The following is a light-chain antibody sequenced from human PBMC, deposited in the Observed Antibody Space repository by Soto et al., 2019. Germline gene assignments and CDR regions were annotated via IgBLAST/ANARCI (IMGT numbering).Light chain of an antibody. CDR2: SHN. V-gene: IGLV1-44*01. Sequence: QSVLTQPPSASGTPGQRVTISCSGSSSNIGSNAVNWYQQLPGTAPKLLIYSHNQRPSGVPDRFSGSKSGTSASLAISGLQSEDEAEYYCAAWDDSLKGVVFGGGTKLTVL. CDR3: AAWDDSLKGVV. J-gene: IGLJ2*01. CDR1: SSNIGSNA.